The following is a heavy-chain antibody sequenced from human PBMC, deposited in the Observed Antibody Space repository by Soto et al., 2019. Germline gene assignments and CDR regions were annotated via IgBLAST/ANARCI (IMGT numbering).Heavy chain of an antibody. CDR1: GFTFSSYG. CDR3: AKGVKDCSGGTCYSDY. D-gene: IGHD2-15*01. Sequence: QVQLVESGGGVVQPVRSLRLSCAASGFTFSSYGMHWVRQAPGKGLEWVEVISYDGINKYYADSVKGRFTISRDNSKNTLYLPMNSLRPEDTAVYYCAKGVKDCSGGTCYSDYGVQGPLVTVSS. J-gene: IGHJ4*02. V-gene: IGHV3-30*18. CDR2: ISYDGINK.